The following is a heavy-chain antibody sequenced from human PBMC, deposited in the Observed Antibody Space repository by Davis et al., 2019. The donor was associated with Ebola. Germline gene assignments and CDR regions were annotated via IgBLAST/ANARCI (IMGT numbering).Heavy chain of an antibody. CDR2: INWNGGST. CDR3: AKDGVSSEYFQH. CDR1: GFTFSSYS. V-gene: IGHV3-NL1*01. Sequence: PGGSLRPSCAASGFTFSSYSMNWVRQAPGKGLEWVSGINWNGGSTGYADSVKGRFTISRDNSKNTLYLQMNSLRAEDTAVYYCAKDGVSSEYFQHWGQGTLVTVAS. J-gene: IGHJ1*01. D-gene: IGHD6-6*01.